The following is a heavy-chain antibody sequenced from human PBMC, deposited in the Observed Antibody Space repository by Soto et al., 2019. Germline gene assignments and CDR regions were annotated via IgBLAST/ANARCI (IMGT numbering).Heavy chain of an antibody. J-gene: IGHJ4*02. CDR2: ISAYNGNT. V-gene: IGHV1-18*01. D-gene: IGHD3-16*01. Sequence: QVQLVQSGAEVKKPGASVKVSCKASGYTFTNYGISWVRQAPGQGLEWMGWISAYNGNTNYAQKLQGRVTMTTDTAASTAYRELRSVRSDDAAVYYCASGGPPFDYWGQGTLVTVSS. CDR1: GYTFTNYG. CDR3: ASGGPPFDY.